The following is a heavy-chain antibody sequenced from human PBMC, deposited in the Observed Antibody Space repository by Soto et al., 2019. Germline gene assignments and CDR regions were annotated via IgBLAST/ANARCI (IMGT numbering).Heavy chain of an antibody. D-gene: IGHD6-13*01. V-gene: IGHV1-69*13. CDR2: IIPIFGTA. J-gene: IGHJ6*02. CDR3: ARDRYSSSWYGGDYYYGMDV. Sequence: VKVSCKASGGTFSSYAISWVRQAPGQGLEWMGGIIPIFGTANYEQKFQGRVTITADESTSTAYMELSSLRSEDTAVYYCARDRYSSSWYGGDYYYGMDVWGQGTTVTVSS. CDR1: GGTFSSYA.